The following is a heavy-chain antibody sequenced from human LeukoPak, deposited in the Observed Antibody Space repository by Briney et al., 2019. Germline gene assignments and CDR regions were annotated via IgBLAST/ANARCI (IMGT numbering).Heavy chain of an antibody. V-gene: IGHV4-39*07. CDR3: ARGSGYYGEDFEY. CDR1: GGSISSSSYY. D-gene: IGHD3-22*01. J-gene: IGHJ4*02. Sequence: PSETLSLTCTVSGGSISSSSYYWGWIRQPPGKGLEWIGNIYYSGSTYYNPSLKSRVTISLDTSKNQFSLKLSSVTAADMAVYYCARGSGYYGEDFEYWGQGTLVTVSS. CDR2: IYYSGST.